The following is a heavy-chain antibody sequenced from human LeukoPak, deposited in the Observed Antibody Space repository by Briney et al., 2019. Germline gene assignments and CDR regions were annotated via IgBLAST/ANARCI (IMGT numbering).Heavy chain of an antibody. CDR3: ARDRGLVCSSTSCYRGGPYYYYGMDV. J-gene: IGHJ6*02. V-gene: IGHV3-21*06. D-gene: IGHD2-2*01. CDR1: GFTFSDYS. Sequence: GGSLRLSCAASGFTFSDYSMNWVRQAPGRGLEWVSSITSGGTNKYYADSVKGRFTISRDNARNSLYLQMNSLRAEDTAVYYCARDRGLVCSSTSCYRGGPYYYYGMDVWGQGTTVTVSS. CDR2: ITSGGTNK.